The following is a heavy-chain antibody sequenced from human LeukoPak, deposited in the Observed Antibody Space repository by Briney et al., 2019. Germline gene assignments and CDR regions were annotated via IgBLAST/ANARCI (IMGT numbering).Heavy chain of an antibody. J-gene: IGHJ3*02. CDR1: GGSISSGSYY. D-gene: IGHD2-8*01. Sequence: SETLSLTCTVSGGSISSGSYYWSWIRQPAGKGLEWIGRIYTSGSTNYNPSLKSRVTISVDTSKNQFSLKLSSVTAADTAVYYCARLRMVYATHDAFDIWGQGTMVTVSS. CDR2: IYTSGST. CDR3: ARLRMVYATHDAFDI. V-gene: IGHV4-61*02.